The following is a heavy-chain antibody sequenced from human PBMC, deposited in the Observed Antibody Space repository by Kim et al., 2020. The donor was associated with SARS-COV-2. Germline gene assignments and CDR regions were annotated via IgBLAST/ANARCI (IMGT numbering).Heavy chain of an antibody. V-gene: IGHV3-21*01. CDR3: ARDLGTYDFDY. CDR2: IISSSSNI. J-gene: IGHJ4*02. CDR1: GFTFNTYS. Sequence: GGSLRLSCAASGFTFNTYSMNWVRQAPGKGLEWVSGIISSSSNIYYADSVKGRFTISRDNAKNSLYLQMNSLRAEDTAVYYCARDLGTYDFDYWGQGTL. D-gene: IGHD1-1*01.